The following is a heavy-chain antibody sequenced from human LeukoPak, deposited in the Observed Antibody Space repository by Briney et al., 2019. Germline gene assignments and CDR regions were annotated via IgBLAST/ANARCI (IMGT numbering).Heavy chain of an antibody. Sequence: ASVKVSCKASGYTFTSYGISWVPQAPGQGLEWMAWISAYNGNTNYAQKLQGRVTMTTDTSTSTAYMELRSLRSDDTAVYYSARDMSDIVATTEGYWGQGTLVTVSS. CDR2: ISAYNGNT. J-gene: IGHJ4*02. CDR1: GYTFTSYG. V-gene: IGHV1-18*01. D-gene: IGHD5-12*01. CDR3: ARDMSDIVATTEGY.